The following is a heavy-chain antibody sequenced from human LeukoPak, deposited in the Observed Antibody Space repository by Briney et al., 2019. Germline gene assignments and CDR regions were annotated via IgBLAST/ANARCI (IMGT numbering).Heavy chain of an antibody. CDR2: ISIYSGNT. J-gene: IGHJ5*02. CDR1: GYTFSSYG. D-gene: IGHD6-19*01. CDR3: ALYSSGWAPTGFDP. V-gene: IGHV1-18*01. Sequence: GDSVKVSCKASGYTFSSYGISWVRQAPGQGLEWMGWISIYSGNTRYIEDLQGRLTMTTDTSTNTAYMELRSLRSDDTAVYYCALYSSGWAPTGFDPWGQGTLVTVSS.